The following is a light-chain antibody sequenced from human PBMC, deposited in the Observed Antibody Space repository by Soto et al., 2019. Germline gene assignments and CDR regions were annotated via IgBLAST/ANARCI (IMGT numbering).Light chain of an antibody. CDR1: QSVSSN. J-gene: IGKJ4*01. CDR3: QQYNDWPLT. V-gene: IGKV3-15*01. Sequence: EIRMTQSPATLSVSPGERATLSCRASQSVSSNLAWYQQKPGQGPRLLIYGASTRATDIPGRFSGSGSGTEFTLTISSLQSEDFAVYYCQQYNDWPLTFGGGTKVDIK. CDR2: GAS.